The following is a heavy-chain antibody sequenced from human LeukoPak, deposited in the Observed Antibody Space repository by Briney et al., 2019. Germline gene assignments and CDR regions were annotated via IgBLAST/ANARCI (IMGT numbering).Heavy chain of an antibody. Sequence: GGSLRLSCAASGFTFSTYAMTWVRQAPGKGLEWVSLITGSAGSTYYADSVKGRFTISRDNSKNTLFLQMNSLRAKDTAVYYCAKDPASGYCSGGSCYDSPFDSWGQGTLVTVSS. J-gene: IGHJ4*02. D-gene: IGHD2-15*01. CDR1: GFTFSTYA. CDR2: ITGSAGST. V-gene: IGHV3-23*01. CDR3: AKDPASGYCSGGSCYDSPFDS.